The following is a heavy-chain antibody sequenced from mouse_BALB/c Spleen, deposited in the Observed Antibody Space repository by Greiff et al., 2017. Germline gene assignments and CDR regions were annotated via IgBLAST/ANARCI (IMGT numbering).Heavy chain of an antibody. CDR3: ARKMITDY. CDR2: ISSGGST. Sequence: EVQVVESGGGLVKPGGSLKLSCAASGFTFSSYAMSWVRQTPEKRLEWVASISSGGSTYYPDSVKGRFTISRDNARNILYLQMSSLRSEDTAMYYCARKMITDYWGQGTTLTVSS. V-gene: IGHV5-6-5*01. D-gene: IGHD2-4*01. CDR1: GFTFSSYA. J-gene: IGHJ2*01.